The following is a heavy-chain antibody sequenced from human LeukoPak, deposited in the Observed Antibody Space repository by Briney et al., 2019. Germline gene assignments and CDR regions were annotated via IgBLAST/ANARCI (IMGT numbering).Heavy chain of an antibody. D-gene: IGHD4-17*01. Sequence: GGSLRLSCAASGFTFSSYWMSWVRQAPGKGLEWVDNIKRDGSEKYYVDSVKGRFTISRDNAKNSLYLQMNSLRAEEAAVYYCARGYGDSIHFDYWGQGTLVTVSS. CDR1: GFTFSSYW. V-gene: IGHV3-7*04. CDR2: IKRDGSEK. CDR3: ARGYGDSIHFDY. J-gene: IGHJ4*02.